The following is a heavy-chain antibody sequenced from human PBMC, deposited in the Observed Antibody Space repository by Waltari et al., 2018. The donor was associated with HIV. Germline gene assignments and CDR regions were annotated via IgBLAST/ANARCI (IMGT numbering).Heavy chain of an antibody. V-gene: IGHV3-74*01. J-gene: IGHJ2*01. CDR3: ARRHATEGVLDL. D-gene: IGHD3-10*01. CDR2: HNGDGTTT. CDR1: GFTFSNFW. Sequence: EVQLLESGGGLVQPGGSLRLSCAASGFTFSNFWMHWVRQVPGKGRVWISAHNGDGTTTLYGDSVKGRFTISRDNTRDALYLQMNSLGAEDTAVYYCARRHATEGVLDLWGRGTLVTVSS.